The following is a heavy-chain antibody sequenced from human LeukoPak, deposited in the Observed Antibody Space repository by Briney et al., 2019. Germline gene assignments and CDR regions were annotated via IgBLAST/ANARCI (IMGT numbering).Heavy chain of an antibody. CDR1: GYSFVLHG. V-gene: IGHV1-18*01. J-gene: IGHJ4*02. Sequence: GASVKVSCKASGYSFVLHGISWVRQAPGQGPEWMGWISTYNGNTKYAEKFQGRVTMTTDTPTSTAYMELRSLRSDDTAVYYCARDEDYGIFVNVDYWGQGTLVTVSS. D-gene: IGHD4-17*01. CDR3: ARDEDYGIFVNVDY. CDR2: ISTYNGNT.